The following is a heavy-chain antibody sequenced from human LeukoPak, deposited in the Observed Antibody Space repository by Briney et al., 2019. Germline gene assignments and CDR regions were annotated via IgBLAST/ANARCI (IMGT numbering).Heavy chain of an antibody. CDR1: GDPGSSSY. Sequence: SETLSLTCTVSGDPGSSSYWGSIRQSAGKGLEWLGRIYTNGNTSYNPSLGSRVTMSVDASKNQFFLHLSSVTAADTGIYYCARHKYYYSKSFWSDWFDPWGQGTLVTVSS. CDR2: IYTNGNT. CDR3: ARHKYYYSKSFWSDWFDP. D-gene: IGHD3-3*01. J-gene: IGHJ5*02. V-gene: IGHV4-4*07.